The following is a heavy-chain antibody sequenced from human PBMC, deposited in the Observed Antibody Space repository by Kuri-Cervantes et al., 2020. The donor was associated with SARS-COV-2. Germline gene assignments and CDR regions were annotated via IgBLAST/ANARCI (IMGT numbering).Heavy chain of an antibody. D-gene: IGHD5-24*01. J-gene: IGHJ3*02. CDR1: GGSISSGSYY. CDR2: IYTSGST. CDR3: ARDKFEMATIPDAFDI. Sequence: SETLSLTCTVSGGSISSGSYYWSWIRQPAGKGLEWIGYIYTSGSTNYNPSLKSRVTISVDTSKNQFSLKLSSVTAADTAVYYCARDKFEMATIPDAFDIWGQGTMVTVSS. V-gene: IGHV4-61*09.